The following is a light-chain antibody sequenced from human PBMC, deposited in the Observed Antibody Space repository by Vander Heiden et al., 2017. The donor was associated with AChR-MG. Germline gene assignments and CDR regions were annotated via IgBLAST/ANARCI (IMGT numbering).Light chain of an antibody. CDR2: GAS. Sequence: EIVLTQSPGTLSLSPGERATLSCRASQSVSSSYLAWYQQKPGQAPRLLIYGASSRATGIPDRFSGSGSGTDFTLTISRLEPEDFAVYYCQRSGLTFGGRTKVEIK. V-gene: IGKV3-20*01. CDR1: QSVSSSY. J-gene: IGKJ4*01. CDR3: QRSGLT.